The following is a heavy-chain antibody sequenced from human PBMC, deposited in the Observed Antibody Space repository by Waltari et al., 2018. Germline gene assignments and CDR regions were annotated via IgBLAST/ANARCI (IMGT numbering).Heavy chain of an antibody. CDR1: GLPFTDHY. CDR2: MSSSGTII. V-gene: IGHV3-11*04. Sequence: QVQLVESGGGLVKPGGSLRLSCVASGLPFTDHYMTWIRQAPGKGLEWLAEMSSSGTIIYYADFLKGRFTISRDNAKNSLYLQMTSLRAEDTALYFCARGNHYFDNWGQGTLVTVSS. J-gene: IGHJ4*02. CDR3: ARGNHYFDN.